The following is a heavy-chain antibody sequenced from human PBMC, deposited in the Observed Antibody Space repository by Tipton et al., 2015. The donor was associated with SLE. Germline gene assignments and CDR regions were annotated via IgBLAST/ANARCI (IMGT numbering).Heavy chain of an antibody. V-gene: IGHV1-18*01. CDR2: ISAYNGHT. D-gene: IGHD6-25*01. CDR1: GYTFINFG. CDR3: ARAAAGVHNSYWYMDV. J-gene: IGHJ6*03. Sequence: QSGAEVRKPGASVKVSCKASGYTFINFGIHWVRQAPGQGLEWMGWISAYNGHTNYAQKVQGRVTMTTDASTSTAYMELRTLKSDDTAVYFCARAAAGVHNSYWYMDVWGNGTTVNISS.